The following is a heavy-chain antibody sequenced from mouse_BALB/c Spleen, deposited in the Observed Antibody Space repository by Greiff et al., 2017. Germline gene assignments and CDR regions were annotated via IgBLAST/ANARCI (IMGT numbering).Heavy chain of an antibody. CDR1: GYAFSSSW. J-gene: IGHJ1*01. CDR2: IYPGDGDT. V-gene: IGHV1-82*01. Sequence: VQLQQSGPELVKPGASVKISCKASGYAFSSSWMNWVKQRPGQGLEWIGRIYPGDGDTNYNGKFKGKATLTADKSSSTAYMQLSSLTSVDSAVYFCARSGGGSSYGWYFDVWGAGTTVTVSS. CDR3: ARSGGGSSYGWYFDV. D-gene: IGHD1-1*01.